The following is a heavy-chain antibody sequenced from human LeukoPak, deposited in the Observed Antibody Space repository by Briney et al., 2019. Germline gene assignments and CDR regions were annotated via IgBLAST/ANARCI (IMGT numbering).Heavy chain of an antibody. CDR3: ARDPRYGDYYYYYMDV. CDR1: GFTFSSYS. J-gene: IGHJ6*03. CDR2: ISSSSSTI. Sequence: GGSLRLSCAASGFTFSSYSMNWVRQAPGKGLEWVSYISSSSSTIYYADSVKGRFTISRDNAKNSLYLQMNSLRAEDTAVYYCARDPRYGDYYYYYMDVWGKGTTVTVSS. V-gene: IGHV3-48*01. D-gene: IGHD4-17*01.